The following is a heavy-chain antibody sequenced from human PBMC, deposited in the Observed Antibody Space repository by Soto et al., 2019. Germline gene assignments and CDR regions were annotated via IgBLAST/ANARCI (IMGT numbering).Heavy chain of an antibody. J-gene: IGHJ4*02. CDR2: IKQDGSEK. D-gene: IGHD3-3*01. CDR1: GFTFNSYW. CDR3: ARGIVLRFLEWLSFDY. Sequence: PGGSLRLSCAASGFTFNSYWMSCVRQAPGKGLEWVANIKQDGSEKYYVDSVKGRFTISRDNAKNSLYLQMNSLRAEDTAVYYCARGIVLRFLEWLSFDYWGQGTLVTVSS. V-gene: IGHV3-7*01.